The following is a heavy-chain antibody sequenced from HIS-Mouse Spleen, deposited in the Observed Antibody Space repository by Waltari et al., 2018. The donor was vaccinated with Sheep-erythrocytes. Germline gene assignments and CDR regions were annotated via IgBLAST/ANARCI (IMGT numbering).Heavy chain of an antibody. CDR2: INHSGST. D-gene: IGHD3-9*01. CDR1: SGYY. Sequence: SGYYWSWIRQPPGKGLEWIGEINHSGSTNYNPSLKSRVTISVDTSKNQFSLKLSSVTAADTAVYYCARGGRRTGFDYWGQGTLVTVSS. J-gene: IGHJ4*02. CDR3: ARGGRRTGFDY. V-gene: IGHV4-34*01.